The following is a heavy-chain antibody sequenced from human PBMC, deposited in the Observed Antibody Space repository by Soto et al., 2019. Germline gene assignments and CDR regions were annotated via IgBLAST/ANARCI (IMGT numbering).Heavy chain of an antibody. Sequence: QVQLVQSGAEVKKPGASVKVSCKVSGYTLTELSMHWVRQAPGKGLEWMGGFDPEDGETIYAQKFQGRVTMPEDTSTDTAYMELSSLRSEDTAVYYCATENWNHGSSYYYYMDVWGKGTTVTVSS. D-gene: IGHD1-1*01. V-gene: IGHV1-24*01. J-gene: IGHJ6*03. CDR2: FDPEDGET. CDR1: GYTLTELS. CDR3: ATENWNHGSSYYYYMDV.